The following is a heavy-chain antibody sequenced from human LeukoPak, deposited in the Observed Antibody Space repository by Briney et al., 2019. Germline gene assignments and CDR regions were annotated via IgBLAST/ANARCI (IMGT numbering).Heavy chain of an antibody. J-gene: IGHJ4*02. D-gene: IGHD3-10*01. Sequence: PGGSLRLSCAASGFTFSGYPMHWVRQAPGKGLEWVSTIIGSAVNTYYADSVKGRFTISRDDSKNTVYLQMNSLRAEDTAVYSCAKYTSGTSYRGLDQWGQGTLVTVSS. CDR2: IIGSAVNT. CDR3: AKYTSGTSYRGLDQ. V-gene: IGHV3-23*01. CDR1: GFTFSGYP.